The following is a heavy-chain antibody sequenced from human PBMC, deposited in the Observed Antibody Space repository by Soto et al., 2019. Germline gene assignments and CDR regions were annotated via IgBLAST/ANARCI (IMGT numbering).Heavy chain of an antibody. J-gene: IGHJ6*02. V-gene: IGHV3-30-3*01. CDR1: GFTFSSYA. Sequence: QVQLVESGGGVVQPGRSLRLSCAASGFTFSSYAMHWVRQAPGKGLEWVAVISYDGSNKYYADSVKGRFTISRDNSKNALYLQMNSVRAEDTAVYYCARDLRAAAGYYYYGMDVWGQGTTVTVSS. CDR2: ISYDGSNK. D-gene: IGHD6-13*01. CDR3: ARDLRAAAGYYYYGMDV.